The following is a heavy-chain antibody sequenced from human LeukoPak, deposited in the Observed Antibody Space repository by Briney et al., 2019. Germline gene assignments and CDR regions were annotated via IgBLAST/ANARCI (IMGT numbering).Heavy chain of an antibody. V-gene: IGHV1-3*01. Sequence: GRSLRLSCAASGYTFTSYAMHWVRQAPGQRLEWMGWINAGNGNTKYSQKLQGRVTITRDTSASTAYMELSSLRSEDTAVYYCASPYGSGSYYGPDYYYGMDVWGKGTTVTVSS. J-gene: IGHJ6*04. D-gene: IGHD3-10*01. CDR3: ASPYGSGSYYGPDYYYGMDV. CDR1: GYTFTSYA. CDR2: INAGNGNT.